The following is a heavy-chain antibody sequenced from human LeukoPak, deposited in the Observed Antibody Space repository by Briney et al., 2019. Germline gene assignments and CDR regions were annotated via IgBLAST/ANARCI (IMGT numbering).Heavy chain of an antibody. CDR3: ARVIAAAGTRYYFDY. CDR2: IYYSGST. D-gene: IGHD6-13*01. J-gene: IGHJ4*02. Sequence: PSETLSLTCTVSGGSISSYYWSWIRQPPGKGLEWIGYIYYSGSTNYNPSLKSRVTISVDTSKNQFSLKLSSVTAADTAVYYCARVIAAAGTRYYFDYWGQGTLVTVS. V-gene: IGHV4-59*01. CDR1: GGSISSYY.